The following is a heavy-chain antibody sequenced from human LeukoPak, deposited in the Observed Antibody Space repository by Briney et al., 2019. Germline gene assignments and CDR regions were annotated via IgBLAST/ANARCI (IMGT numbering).Heavy chain of an antibody. D-gene: IGHD3-10*01. V-gene: IGHV4-34*01. Sequence: SETLSLTCAVYGGSFSGYYWSWIRQPPGKGLEWIGEINHSGSTNYNPSLKSRVTISVDTSKNQFSLKLSSVTAADTAVYYCARGKGSGSPRFDPWGQGTLVTVSS. CDR3: ARGKGSGSPRFDP. CDR2: INHSGST. CDR1: GGSFSGYY. J-gene: IGHJ5*02.